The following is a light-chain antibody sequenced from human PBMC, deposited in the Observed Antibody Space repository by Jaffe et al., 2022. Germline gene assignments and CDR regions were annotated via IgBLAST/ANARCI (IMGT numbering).Light chain of an antibody. CDR3: QAWDSSTAEV. CDR2: QDS. Sequence: SYELTQPPSVSVSPGQTASITCSGDKLGDNYVCWYQQKPGQSPVLVIYQDSKRPSGIPERFSGSNSGNTATLTISGTQAMDEADYYCQAWDSSTAEVFGGGTKLTVL. J-gene: IGLJ2*01. CDR1: KLGDNY. V-gene: IGLV3-1*01.